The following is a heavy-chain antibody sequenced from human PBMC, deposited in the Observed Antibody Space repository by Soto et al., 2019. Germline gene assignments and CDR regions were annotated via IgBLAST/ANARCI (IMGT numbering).Heavy chain of an antibody. CDR1: GDTFTNSS. Sequence: DSVKVSCKTSGDTFTNSSMHWVRQGPEQWLEWMGWHNRNNGNTNYAQKFRCRVTMTRVTSIITAYMGMTRLNSDYTAVYYCARGLWCYTLYGPDTWGQGTLVTVSS. J-gene: IGHJ5*02. CDR3: ARGLWCYTLYGPDT. V-gene: IGHV1-2*02. CDR2: HNRNNGNT. D-gene: IGHD3-10*01.